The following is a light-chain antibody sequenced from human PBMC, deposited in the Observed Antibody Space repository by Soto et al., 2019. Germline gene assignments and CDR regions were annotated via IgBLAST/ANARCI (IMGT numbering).Light chain of an antibody. CDR1: MRDVGAYNL. J-gene: IGLJ3*02. CDR3: SAYTARSTLV. V-gene: IGLV2-14*01. Sequence: QSALTQPASVSGSAGQSITISCSGTMRDVGAYNLVSWYQQHPGTAPKLIIYEVRNRPSGISSRFSGSRSGNTASLTISGLQSEDEGVYYCSAYTARSTLVFGGGTQLTVL. CDR2: EVR.